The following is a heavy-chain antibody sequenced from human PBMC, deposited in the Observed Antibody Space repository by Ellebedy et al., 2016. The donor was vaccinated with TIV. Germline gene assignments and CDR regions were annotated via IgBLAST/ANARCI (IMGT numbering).Heavy chain of an antibody. V-gene: IGHV3-33*01. CDR2: IWYDGSNK. D-gene: IGHD5-24*01. Sequence: GESLKISCAASGFTFSSYGMHWVRQAPGKGLEWVAVIWYDGSNKYYADSVKGRFTISRDNSKNTLYLQMNSLRAEDTAVYYCARGPRWLQFVVNYWGQGTLVTVSS. J-gene: IGHJ4*02. CDR3: ARGPRWLQFVVNY. CDR1: GFTFSSYG.